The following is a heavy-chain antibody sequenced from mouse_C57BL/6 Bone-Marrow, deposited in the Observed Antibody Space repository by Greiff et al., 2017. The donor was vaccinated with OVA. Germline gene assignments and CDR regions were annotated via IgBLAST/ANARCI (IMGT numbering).Heavy chain of an antibody. V-gene: IGHV5-16*01. CDR3: ARDLRSKGAMDY. D-gene: IGHD2-5*01. Sequence: EVKVVESEGGLVQPGSSMKLSCTASGFTFSDYYMAWVRQVPEKGLEWVANINYDGSSTYYLDSLKSRFIISRDNAKNILYLQMSSLKSEDTATYYCARDLRSKGAMDYWGQGTSVTVSS. CDR2: INYDGSST. CDR1: GFTFSDYY. J-gene: IGHJ4*01.